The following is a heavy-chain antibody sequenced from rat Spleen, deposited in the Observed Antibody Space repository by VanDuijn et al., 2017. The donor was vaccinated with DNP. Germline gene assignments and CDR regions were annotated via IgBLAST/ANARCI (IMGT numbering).Heavy chain of an antibody. Sequence: EVQLVESGGGLVQPGRSMKLSCAASGFTFSSFPMAWVRQAATKGLEWVASITSSGGSTYYPDSVKGRFTISRDNAKNTLYLQMNSLRSEDTATYYCARDLRSYDYWGQGVMVTVSS. V-gene: IGHV5-46*01. D-gene: IGHD1-3*01. CDR2: ITSSGGST. CDR1: GFTFSSFP. J-gene: IGHJ2*01. CDR3: ARDLRSYDY.